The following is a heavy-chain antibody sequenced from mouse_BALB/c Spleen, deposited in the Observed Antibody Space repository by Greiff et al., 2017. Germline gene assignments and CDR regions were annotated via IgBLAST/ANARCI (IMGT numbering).Heavy chain of an antibody. Sequence: VKLVESGPGLVAPSQSLSITCTVSGFSLTSYDISWIRQPPGKGLEWLGVIWTGGGTNYNSAFMSRLSISKDNSKSQVFLKMNSLQTDDTAIYYCVRDNYGSRKGFAYWGQGTLVTVSA. CDR2: IWTGGGT. CDR1: GFSLTSYD. V-gene: IGHV2-9-2*01. J-gene: IGHJ3*01. D-gene: IGHD1-1*01. CDR3: VRDNYGSRKGFAY.